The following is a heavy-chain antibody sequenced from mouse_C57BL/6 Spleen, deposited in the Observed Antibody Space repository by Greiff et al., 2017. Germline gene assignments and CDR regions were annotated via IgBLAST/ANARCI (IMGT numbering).Heavy chain of an antibody. CDR2: IDPSDSYT. CDR3: ARFGDEAMDY. J-gene: IGHJ4*01. CDR1: GYTFTSYW. V-gene: IGHV1-69*01. D-gene: IGHD2-13*01. Sequence: VQLQQPGAELVMPGASVKLSCTASGYTFTSYWMHWVKQRPGQGLEWIGEIDPSDSYTNYNQKFKGKSTLTVDKSSSTAYMQLSSLTSEDSAVYYCARFGDEAMDYWGQGTSVTVSS.